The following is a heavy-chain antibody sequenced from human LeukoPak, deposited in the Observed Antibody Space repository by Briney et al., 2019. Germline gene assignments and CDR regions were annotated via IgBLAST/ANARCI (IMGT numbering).Heavy chain of an antibody. CDR1: GYTFTSYY. V-gene: IGHV1-46*01. Sequence: ASVKVSCKASGYTFTSYYMHWVRQAPGQGLEWMGIINPSGGSTSDAQKFQGRVTMTRDTSTSTVYMELSSLRSEDTAVYYCARASTVYDILTGRHPTFDYWGQGTLVTVSS. CDR2: INPSGGST. CDR3: ARASTVYDILTGRHPTFDY. J-gene: IGHJ4*02. D-gene: IGHD3-9*01.